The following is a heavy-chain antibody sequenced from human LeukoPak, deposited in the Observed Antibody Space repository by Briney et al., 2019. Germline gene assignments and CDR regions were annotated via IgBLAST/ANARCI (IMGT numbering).Heavy chain of an antibody. V-gene: IGHV3-7*01. CDR2: INQDGSEK. CDR3: AREVLGYCSSTGCYEDI. Sequence: GGSLRLSCAASGFTFNYHWMNWVRQAPGKGLEWVANINQDGSEKYFVDSVKGRFTISRDNAKNSLYLQMNSLRAEDTAVYYCAREVLGYCSSTGCYEDIWGQGTMVTVSS. J-gene: IGHJ3*02. D-gene: IGHD2-2*01. CDR1: GFTFNYHW.